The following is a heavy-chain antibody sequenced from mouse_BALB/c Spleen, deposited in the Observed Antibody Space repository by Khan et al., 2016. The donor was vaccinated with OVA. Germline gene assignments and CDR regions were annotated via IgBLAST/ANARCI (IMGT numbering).Heavy chain of an antibody. CDR1: GFSLTGYG. CDR2: IWGDGST. Sequence: QVQLKQSGPGLVAPSQSLSITCTVSGFSLTGYGVSWVRQPPGKGLEWLGMIWGDGSTDYNSALKSRLSISKDNSKRQIFLKMNSLQTDDTDKYYCARAYYGNYREAMDYWGQGTSVTVSS. V-gene: IGHV2-6-7*01. J-gene: IGHJ4*01. CDR3: ARAYYGNYREAMDY. D-gene: IGHD2-10*01.